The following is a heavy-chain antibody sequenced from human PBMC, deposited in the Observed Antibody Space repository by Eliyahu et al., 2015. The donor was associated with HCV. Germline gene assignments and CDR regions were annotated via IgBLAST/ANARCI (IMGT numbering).Heavy chain of an antibody. V-gene: IGHV3-21*01. J-gene: IGHJ5*02. D-gene: IGHD6-13*01. Sequence: EVQLVESGGGLVKPGGSLXLSGAASGFPFSSXSMNWVPQAPGEGLEGVSSISSSSSYIYYTDSVKGRFTISRDNAKNSLYLQMNSLRAEDTAVYYCARDSPRGIAAENWFDPWGQGTLVTVSS. CDR2: ISSSSSYI. CDR1: GFPFSSXS. CDR3: ARDSPRGIAAENWFDP.